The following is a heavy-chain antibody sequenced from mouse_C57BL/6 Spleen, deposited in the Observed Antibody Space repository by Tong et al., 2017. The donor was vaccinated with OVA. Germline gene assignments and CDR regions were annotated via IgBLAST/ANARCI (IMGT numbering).Heavy chain of an antibody. CDR1: GFTFSSYC. J-gene: IGHJ1*03. Sequence: EVQLQESGGDLVKPGGSLKLSCAASGFTFSSYCMSWVRQTPDKRLEWVETISSGDSYTYYPDSVKGRFTISRGNAKKNLYMQMSQLKTEDTDMYYCARDRGYSNYWYFDVWGTGTTVTVSS. CDR3: ARDRGYSNYWYFDV. CDR2: ISSGDSYT. V-gene: IGHV5-6*01. D-gene: IGHD2-5*01.